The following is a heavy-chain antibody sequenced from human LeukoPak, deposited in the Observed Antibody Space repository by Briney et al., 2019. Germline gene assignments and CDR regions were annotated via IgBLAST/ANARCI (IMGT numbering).Heavy chain of an antibody. V-gene: IGHV3-11*04. J-gene: IGHJ4*02. Sequence: GGSLRLSCAVSGFTFTDTYMTWIRQAPGKGLESLSYISPSGTDISYADSVKGRFTISRDIAKNSLYLQMNSLRAEDTAVYYCARDHYGDYAFDYWGQGTLVTVSS. D-gene: IGHD4-17*01. CDR3: ARDHYGDYAFDY. CDR1: GFTFTDTY. CDR2: ISPSGTDI.